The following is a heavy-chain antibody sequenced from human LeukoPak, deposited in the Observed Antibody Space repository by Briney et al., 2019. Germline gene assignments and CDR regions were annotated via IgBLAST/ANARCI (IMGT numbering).Heavy chain of an antibody. Sequence: ASVKVSCKASGYTFTSYYMHWVRQAPGQGLEWMGIINPSGGSTSYAQKFQGRVTMTRDTSTSTAYMELSSLRSEDTAVYYCARDPPDYDILTGYYKTTGYFDYWGQGTLVTVSS. D-gene: IGHD3-9*01. CDR2: INPSGGST. CDR3: ARDPPDYDILTGYYKTTGYFDY. V-gene: IGHV1-46*01. J-gene: IGHJ4*02. CDR1: GYTFTSYY.